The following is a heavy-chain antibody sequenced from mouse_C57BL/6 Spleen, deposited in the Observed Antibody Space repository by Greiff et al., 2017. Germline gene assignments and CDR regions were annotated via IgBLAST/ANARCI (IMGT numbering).Heavy chain of an antibody. Sequence: VQLQQSGAELAIPGASVTLSCKASGYTFTSYWMHWVNQRPGQGLEWIGYINPCSGYTKYNQKFKDKDTLTADKSSSTAYMQLSSRTDEDSAVYYCTRCDGGDAMDYWGQGTSVTVSS. J-gene: IGHJ4*01. CDR2: INPCSGYT. CDR1: GYTFTSYW. CDR3: TRCDGGDAMDY. V-gene: IGHV1-7*01. D-gene: IGHD1-1*02.